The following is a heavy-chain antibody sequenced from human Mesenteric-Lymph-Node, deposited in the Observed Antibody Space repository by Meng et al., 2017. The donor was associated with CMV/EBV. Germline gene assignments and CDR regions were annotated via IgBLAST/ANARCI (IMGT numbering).Heavy chain of an antibody. Sequence: GGSLRLSCAASGFTFSSYQETWVRWAPGRGLEWISFMSSSGRNIYYADSVKGRFTISRDIAENSLYLEMNSLRTEDTAVYYCAREGIRGDYWGQGTLVTVSS. D-gene: IGHD3-3*02. J-gene: IGHJ4*02. CDR2: MSSSGRNI. CDR3: AREGIRGDY. V-gene: IGHV3-48*03. CDR1: GFTFSSYQ.